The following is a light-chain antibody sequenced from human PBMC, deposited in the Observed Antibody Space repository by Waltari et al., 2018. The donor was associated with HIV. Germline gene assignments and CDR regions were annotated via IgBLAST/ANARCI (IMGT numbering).Light chain of an antibody. CDR3: QQRTNWPPTVS. CDR2: DAS. CDR1: PRVSGY. Sequence: PGERATLSCRASPRVSGYLAWYQQRPGQAPRLLIYDASNRATGIPARFSGSGSGTDVTLTISSLESEDFAVYFCQQRTNWPPTVSFGGGTRVQIK. V-gene: IGKV3-11*01. J-gene: IGKJ4*01.